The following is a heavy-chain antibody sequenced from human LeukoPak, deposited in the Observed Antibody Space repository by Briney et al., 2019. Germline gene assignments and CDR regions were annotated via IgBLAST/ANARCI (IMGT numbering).Heavy chain of an antibody. J-gene: IGHJ4*02. D-gene: IGHD2-2*01. CDR1: GFTFSNAW. CDR3: TTVYRYCSSTSCGPDY. CDR2: IKSKTDGGTT. Sequence: GGSLRLSCAASGFTFSNAWMSWVRQAPGKGLEWVGRIKSKTDGGTTDYAAPVKGRFTISRDDSNNTLYLQMNSLKTEDTAVYYCTTVYRYCSSTSCGPDYWGQGTLVTVSS. V-gene: IGHV3-15*01.